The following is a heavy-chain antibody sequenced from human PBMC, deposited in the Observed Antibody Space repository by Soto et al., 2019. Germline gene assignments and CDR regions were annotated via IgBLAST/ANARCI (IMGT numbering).Heavy chain of an antibody. V-gene: IGHV4-59*11. J-gene: IGHJ3*02. Sequence: QVQLQEAGPGLVKPSETLSLTCTVSGGSNSSHYWNWIRQSPGKGLEWIGHIYDSGNTNYNPSLRIGVSISLETSKKRFSLRVSFVPAAATAVYFCARPTVRKVFDIWGQGTVVAVSS. CDR3: ARPTVRKVFDI. CDR1: GGSNSSHY. CDR2: IYDSGNT. D-gene: IGHD4-4*01.